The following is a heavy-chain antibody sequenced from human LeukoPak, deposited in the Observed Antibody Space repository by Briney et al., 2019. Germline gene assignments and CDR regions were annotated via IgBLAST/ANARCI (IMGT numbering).Heavy chain of an antibody. CDR1: GFALSSHW. CDR3: ANSGPFIYYYGMDV. V-gene: IGHV3-7*03. J-gene: IGHJ6*02. D-gene: IGHD1-26*01. CDR2: VNRDGSET. Sequence: GGSLRLSCAASGFALSSHWMTWVRQVPGRGPEWVANVNRDGSETYYLDSVKGRFTISKDNAKNSLYLQMNSLRAEDTAVYYCANSGPFIYYYGMDVWGQGTTVTVSS.